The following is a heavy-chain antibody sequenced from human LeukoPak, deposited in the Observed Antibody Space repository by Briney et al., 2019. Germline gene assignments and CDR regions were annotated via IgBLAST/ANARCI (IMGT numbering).Heavy chain of an antibody. CDR2: MNPNSGNT. V-gene: IGHV1-8*01. Sequence: ASVKVSCKASGYTFTSYDINWVRQATGQGLEWMGWMNPNSGNTGYAQKFQGRVTMTRNTSISTAYMELSSLRSEDTAVYYCARDHLPHCSSTSCYTHYYGMDVWGHGTTVTVSS. J-gene: IGHJ6*02. CDR3: ARDHLPHCSSTSCYTHYYGMDV. CDR1: GYTFTSYD. D-gene: IGHD2-2*02.